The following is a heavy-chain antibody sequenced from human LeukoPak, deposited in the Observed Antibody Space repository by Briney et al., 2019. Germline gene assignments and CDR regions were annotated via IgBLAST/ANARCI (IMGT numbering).Heavy chain of an antibody. Sequence: KPSETLSLTCAVYGGSFSGYYWSWIRQPPGKGLEWIGEINHSGSTNYNPSLKSRVTISVDTSKNQFSLKLSSVTAADTAVYYCARHAYCSSTSCTRADAFDIWGRGTMVTVSS. V-gene: IGHV4-34*01. J-gene: IGHJ3*02. CDR1: GGSFSGYY. CDR3: ARHAYCSSTSCTRADAFDI. D-gene: IGHD2-2*01. CDR2: INHSGST.